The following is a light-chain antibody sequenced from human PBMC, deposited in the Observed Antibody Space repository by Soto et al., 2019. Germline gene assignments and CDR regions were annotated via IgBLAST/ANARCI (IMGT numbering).Light chain of an antibody. CDR1: GSNIGSNS. V-gene: IGLV1-44*01. CDR2: GNN. CDR3: ATWDDSLIGGV. J-gene: IGLJ3*02. Sequence: QPVLAQPPSASGTPGQTVAISCSGSGSNIGSNSVSWYQQVPGTAPKLVIYGNNQRPSGVPDRFSASKSDTSASLAISGLQSEDEADYFCATWDDSLIGGVFGGGTKVTVL.